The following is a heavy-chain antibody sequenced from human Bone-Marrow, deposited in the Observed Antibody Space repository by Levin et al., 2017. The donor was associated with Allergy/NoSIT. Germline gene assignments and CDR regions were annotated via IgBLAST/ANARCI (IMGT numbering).Heavy chain of an antibody. CDR2: IYYSGST. D-gene: IGHD3-9*01. CDR3: ARLSDVYYDILTGYYNGY. CDR1: GGSISSGGYY. J-gene: IGHJ4*02. V-gene: IGHV4-31*03. Sequence: PSETLSLTCTVSGGSISSGGYYWSWIRQHPGKGLEWIGYIYYSGSTYYNPSLKSRVTISVDTSKNQFSLKLSSVTAADTAVYYCARLSDVYYDILTGYYNGYWGQGTLVTVSS.